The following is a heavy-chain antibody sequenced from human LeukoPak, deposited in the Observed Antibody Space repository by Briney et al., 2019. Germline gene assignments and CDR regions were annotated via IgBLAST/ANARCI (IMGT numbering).Heavy chain of an antibody. V-gene: IGHV3-21*01. CDR1: GFIFSSYS. J-gene: IGHJ3*02. D-gene: IGHD3-22*01. CDR3: ARPAYYYDSSGRGCAFDI. Sequence: NPGGSLRLSCAASGFIFSSYSMNWVRQAPGKGLEWVSSISSSSSYIYYAGSVKGRFTISRDNAKNSLYLQMNSLRAEDTAVYYCARPAYYYDSSGRGCAFDIWGQGTMVTVSS. CDR2: ISSSSSYI.